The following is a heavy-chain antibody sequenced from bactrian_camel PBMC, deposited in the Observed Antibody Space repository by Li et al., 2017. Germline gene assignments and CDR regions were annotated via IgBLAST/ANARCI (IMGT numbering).Heavy chain of an antibody. CDR1: GFTFSSAA. Sequence: VQLVESGGGLVEPGGSLRLSCAASGFTFSSAAMSWVRQAPGKGLEWVSSIWPGGATTGYADSVKGRFTISRDNAKKTLYLQLNSLKTEDTAMYYCAKAETNTVIAGTRRWKLTLLTGARGPRSPSP. D-gene: IGHD6*01. V-gene: IGHV3S42*01. CDR2: IWPGGATT. CDR3: AKAETNTVIAGTRRWKLTLLT. J-gene: IGHJ6*01.